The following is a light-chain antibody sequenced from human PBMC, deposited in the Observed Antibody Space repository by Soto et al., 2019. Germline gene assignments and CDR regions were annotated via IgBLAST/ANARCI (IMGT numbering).Light chain of an antibody. V-gene: IGKV3-20*01. Sequence: EIVLTQSPATLSLSPGERATLSCRTSQSVSSSYLAWYQQKPGQAPRLIIYGASSRATGIPDRFSGRGSGTDFTLTIRRLEPEDFAVYYCQQYGSSPITFGQGTRLEIK. CDR2: GAS. CDR3: QQYGSSPIT. J-gene: IGKJ5*01. CDR1: QSVSSSY.